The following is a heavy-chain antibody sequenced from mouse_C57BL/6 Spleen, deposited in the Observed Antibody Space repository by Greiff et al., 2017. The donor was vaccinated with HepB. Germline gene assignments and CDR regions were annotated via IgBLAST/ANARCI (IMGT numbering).Heavy chain of an antibody. V-gene: IGHV1-82*01. J-gene: IGHJ2*01. CDR2: IYPGDGDT. CDR1: GYAFSSSW. CDR3: AREPIYYDYDVDY. Sequence: VQLQQSGPELVKPGASVKISCKASGYAFSSSWMNWVKQRPGKGLEWIGRIYPGDGDTNYNGKFKGEATLTADKSSSTAYMQLSSLTSEDSAVYFCAREPIYYDYDVDYWGQGTTLTVSS. D-gene: IGHD2-4*01.